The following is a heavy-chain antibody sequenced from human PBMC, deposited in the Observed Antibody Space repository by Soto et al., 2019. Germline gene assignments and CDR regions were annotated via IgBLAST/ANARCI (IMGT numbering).Heavy chain of an antibody. V-gene: IGHV3-15*07. D-gene: IGHD6-13*01. CDR2: IKSKTDGGTT. CDR1: GFTFSNAW. CDR3: TTVERAAGIGGYYYCMDV. Sequence: EVQLVESGGGLVKPGGSLRLSCAASGFTFSNAWMNWVRQAPGKGLEWVGRIKSKTDGGTTDYAAPVKGRFTISRDDSKNTLYLQMNSLKTEDTAVYYCTTVERAAGIGGYYYCMDVWGQGTTVTVSS. J-gene: IGHJ6*02.